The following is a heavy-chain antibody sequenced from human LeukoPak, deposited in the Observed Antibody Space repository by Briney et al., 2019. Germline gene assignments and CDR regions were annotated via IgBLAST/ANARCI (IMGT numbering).Heavy chain of an antibody. Sequence: PPGGSLRLSCAASGFTFSTYAMSWVRQAPGKGLEWVSAISASGGSTYYAASVKGRFTISRDNSKNTLYLQMNSLRAEDTAVYYCAKDQRWLVRAYYYGMDVWGQGTTVTVSS. CDR2: ISASGGST. D-gene: IGHD6-19*01. J-gene: IGHJ6*02. CDR1: GFTFSTYA. CDR3: AKDQRWLVRAYYYGMDV. V-gene: IGHV3-23*01.